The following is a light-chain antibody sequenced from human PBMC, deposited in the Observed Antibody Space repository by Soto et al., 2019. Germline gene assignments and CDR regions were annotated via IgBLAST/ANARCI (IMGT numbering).Light chain of an antibody. CDR2: WAS. CDR3: QQYXXXXXT. Sequence: YSSNNKNSLAWYQQKPGQPPKLLIYWASTRESGVPXXXXXSGSGTDFTLTISSLQAEDVAVYYCQQYXXXXXTFGGGTKVDI. V-gene: IGKV4-1*01. CDR1: YSSNNKNS. J-gene: IGKJ4*01.